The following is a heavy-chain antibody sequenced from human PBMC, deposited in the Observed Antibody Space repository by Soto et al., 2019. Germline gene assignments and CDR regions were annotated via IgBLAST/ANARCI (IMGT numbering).Heavy chain of an antibody. Sequence: GESLKISCKGSGYSFTSYWIGWVRQMPGKGLEWMGIIYPGDSDTRYSPSFQGQVTISADKSISTAYLQWSSLKASDTAMYYCATQLGYCSSTSCYARRDNYYYGMDVWGQGTTVTVSS. J-gene: IGHJ6*02. CDR2: IYPGDSDT. V-gene: IGHV5-51*01. D-gene: IGHD2-2*01. CDR3: ATQLGYCSSTSCYARRDNYYYGMDV. CDR1: GYSFTSYW.